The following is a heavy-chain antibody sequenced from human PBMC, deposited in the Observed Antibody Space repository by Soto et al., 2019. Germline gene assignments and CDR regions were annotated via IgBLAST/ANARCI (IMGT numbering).Heavy chain of an antibody. J-gene: IGHJ5*02. CDR3: ASFSPQRPKYPNRFDP. CDR2: IIPIFGTA. Sequence: SLKVSCKASGVTFSSYSIRWVRQSPVRGLEWMGGIIPIFGTANYAQKFQGRVTITADESTSTAYMELSSLRSEDTAVYYCASFSPQRPKYPNRFDPWGQGTLVTVSS. V-gene: IGHV1-69*13. CDR1: GVTFSSYS. D-gene: IGHD2-2*01.